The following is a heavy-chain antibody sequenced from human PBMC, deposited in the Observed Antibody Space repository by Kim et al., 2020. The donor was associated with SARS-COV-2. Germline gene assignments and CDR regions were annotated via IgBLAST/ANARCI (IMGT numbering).Heavy chain of an antibody. V-gene: IGHV3-23*01. J-gene: IGHJ4*02. CDR3: STKVPGTPPFDS. Sequence: GGSLRLSCAASGFTFSASSMHWVRQAPGKGLEWVSTIGTAAGTYYADSVKGQFTISRDNSKNTVFLVLNSQRAEDTAVYYCSTKVPGTPPFDSWGQGTLVTVSS. CDR2: IGTAAGT. D-gene: IGHD1-1*01. CDR1: GFTFSASS.